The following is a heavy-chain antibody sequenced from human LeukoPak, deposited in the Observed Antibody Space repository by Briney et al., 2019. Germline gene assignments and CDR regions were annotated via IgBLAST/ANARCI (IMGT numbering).Heavy chain of an antibody. J-gene: IGHJ4*02. CDR1: GFTFSSYG. Sequence: GGSLRLSCAASGFTFSSYGMHWVRQAPGKGLEWVAVISYDGSNKYYADSVKGRFTISRDNSKNTLYLQMNSLRAEDTAVYYCAKKEGAYFDYWGQGTLVTVSS. V-gene: IGHV3-30*18. D-gene: IGHD3-16*01. CDR2: ISYDGSNK. CDR3: AKKEGAYFDY.